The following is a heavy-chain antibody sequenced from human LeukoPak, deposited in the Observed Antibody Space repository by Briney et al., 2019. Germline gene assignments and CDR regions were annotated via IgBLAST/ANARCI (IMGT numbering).Heavy chain of an antibody. V-gene: IGHV1-8*02. CDR1: GYTFTSYD. D-gene: IGHD6-13*01. Sequence: GASVKVSCKASGYTFTSYDINWVRQATGQGLEWMGWMNPNSGNTNYAQKFQGRVTMTTDTSTSTAYMELRSLRSDDTAVYYCARDDSIAAAGTWFDYWGQGTLVTVSS. J-gene: IGHJ4*02. CDR2: MNPNSGNT. CDR3: ARDDSIAAAGTWFDY.